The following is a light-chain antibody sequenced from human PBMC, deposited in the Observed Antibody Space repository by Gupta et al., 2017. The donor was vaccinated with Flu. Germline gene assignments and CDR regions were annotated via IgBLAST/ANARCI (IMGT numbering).Light chain of an antibody. V-gene: IGLV3-21*02. J-gene: IGLJ3*02. CDR1: NIGRKT. CDR3: QVWDDTTDLPM. Sequence: SYVLTQPPSVSVAPGQTARITCGGNNIGRKTVNWYQQRQGQAPVMVVYDDSDRPSGIPARFSGSNSGNTATLIINRVEAGDEADYYCQVWDDTTDLPMFGGGAKLTVL. CDR2: DDS.